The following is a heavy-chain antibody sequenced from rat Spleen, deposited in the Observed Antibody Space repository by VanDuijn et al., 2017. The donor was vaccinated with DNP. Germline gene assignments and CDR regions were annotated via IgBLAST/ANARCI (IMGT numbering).Heavy chain of an antibody. V-gene: IGHV5-7*01. CDR2: ISYDGSST. J-gene: IGHJ4*01. CDR1: GFIFSDYD. Sequence: EVQLVESGGGFVQPGRSLKFSCAASGFIFSDYDMAWVRLAPTKGLEWVATISYDGSSTYYRDSVKGRFTISRDNAKSTLYLQMDSLRSEDTATYYCTRDPYNSGYYYAMDAWGQGTSVTVSS. CDR3: TRDPYNSGYYYAMDA. D-gene: IGHD4-3*01.